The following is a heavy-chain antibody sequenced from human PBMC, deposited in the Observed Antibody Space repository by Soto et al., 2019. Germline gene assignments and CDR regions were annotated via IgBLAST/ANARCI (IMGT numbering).Heavy chain of an antibody. V-gene: IGHV3-7*04. CDR3: ATVVGAPNWFDP. D-gene: IGHD1-26*01. Sequence: EVQLVESGGGLVQPGGSLRLSCAASGFTFSSYWMSWVRQAPGKALEWVANIKQAGSERYYVDSVKGRFTISRDNGKNSLYLQMNSLRAEDTAVYYCATVVGAPNWFDPWGQGTLVTVSS. CDR1: GFTFSSYW. J-gene: IGHJ5*02. CDR2: IKQAGSER.